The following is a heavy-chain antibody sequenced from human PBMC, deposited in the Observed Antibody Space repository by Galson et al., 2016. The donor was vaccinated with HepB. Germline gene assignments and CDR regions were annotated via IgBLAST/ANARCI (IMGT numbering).Heavy chain of an antibody. CDR2: IYYKGNS. Sequence: TLSLTCTVSGDSINRGGHFWSWIRQHPVKGLEWIGYIYYKGNSYFNPSLERRIALSIDTSQNQFSMNLRSVTAADTAVYYCAGVPPTKCDSGNCCVGREMGDFFDYWGQGILVTVSS. CDR1: GDSINRGGHF. V-gene: IGHV4-31*03. J-gene: IGHJ4*02. D-gene: IGHD6-19*01. CDR3: AGVPPTKCDSGNCCVGREMGDFFDY.